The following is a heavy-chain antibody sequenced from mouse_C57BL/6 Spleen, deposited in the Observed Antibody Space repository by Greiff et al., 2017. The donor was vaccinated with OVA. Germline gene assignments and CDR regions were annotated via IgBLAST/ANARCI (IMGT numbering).Heavy chain of an antibody. CDR1: GYTFTSYW. CDR3: ASPDGYYLKFDY. J-gene: IGHJ2*01. D-gene: IGHD2-3*01. Sequence: QVQLQQSGAELVKPGASVKMSCKASGYTFTSYWITWVKQRPGQGLEWIGDIYPGSGSTNYNEKFKSKATLTVDTSSSTAYMQLSSLTSEDSAVYYCASPDGYYLKFDYWGQGTTLTVSS. CDR2: IYPGSGST. V-gene: IGHV1-55*01.